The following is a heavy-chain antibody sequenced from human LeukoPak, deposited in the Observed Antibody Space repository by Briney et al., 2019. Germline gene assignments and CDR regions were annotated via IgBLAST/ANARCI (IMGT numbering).Heavy chain of an antibody. J-gene: IGHJ6*03. CDR3: AKVLDFWNGYWRYYMDV. CDR1: GFTFGNYA. Sequence: GGSLRLSCAASGFTFGNYAMSWVRQAPGKGLEWVSIISSSGGSTYYADSVEGRFTTSRDNSKDTLYLQMNSLGAEDTAMYYCAKVLDFWNGYWRYYMDVWGKGTTVTVSS. V-gene: IGHV3-23*01. D-gene: IGHD3-3*01. CDR2: ISSSGGST.